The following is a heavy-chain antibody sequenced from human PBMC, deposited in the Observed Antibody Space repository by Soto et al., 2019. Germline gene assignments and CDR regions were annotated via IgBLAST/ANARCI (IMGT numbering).Heavy chain of an antibody. CDR2: IKQDGNEK. V-gene: IGHV3-7*05. J-gene: IGHJ4*02. CDR1: GFTFSSYW. Sequence: EVQLVESGGGLVQPGGSLRLSCADSGFTFSSYWMSWVRQAPGKGLEWVANIKQDGNEKYYVDSVKGRFTISRDNAKNSLYLQMNSLRAEDTDVYYCARVASLAAFYWGQGTLVTVSS. D-gene: IGHD6-6*01. CDR3: ARVASLAAFY.